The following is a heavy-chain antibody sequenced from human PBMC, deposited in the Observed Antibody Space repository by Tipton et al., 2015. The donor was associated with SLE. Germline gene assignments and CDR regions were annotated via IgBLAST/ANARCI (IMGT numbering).Heavy chain of an antibody. V-gene: IGHV4-59*01. CDR1: GGSISSYY. D-gene: IGHD5-24*01. J-gene: IGHJ6*03. CDR2: VYYSGGT. CDR3: ARAEMTTEGSVFYFYVDV. Sequence: TLSLTCTVSGGSISSYYWNWIRQSPGKGLEWLGYVYYSGGTNYNPSVKSRVTISVDTSKNQFSLKLTSVTTADTAVYYCARAEMTTEGSVFYFYVDVWGKGTTVTVSS.